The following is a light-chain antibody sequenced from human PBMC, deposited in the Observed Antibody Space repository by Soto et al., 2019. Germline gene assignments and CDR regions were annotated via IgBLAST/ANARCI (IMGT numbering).Light chain of an antibody. CDR3: QHRSSWPLS. CDR2: DAS. J-gene: IGKJ4*01. Sequence: EIVLTQSPATLSLSPGERATISCRASQSVSSFLAWYQQKPGQAPRLLIYDASNRATGIPARFSGSGSGTDFSLTISSLEPEDFAVYYCQHRSSWPLSFGGGTKVEIK. CDR1: QSVSSF. V-gene: IGKV3-11*01.